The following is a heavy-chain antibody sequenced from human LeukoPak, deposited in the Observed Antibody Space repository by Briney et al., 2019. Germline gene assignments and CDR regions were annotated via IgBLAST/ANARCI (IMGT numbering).Heavy chain of an antibody. CDR1: GGSFSGYY. V-gene: IGHV4-34*01. CDR3: AKRLWHDYGDYSVQGPNNWFDP. D-gene: IGHD4-17*01. CDR2: ISHSGST. J-gene: IGHJ5*02. Sequence: PSETLSLTCAVYGGSFSGYYWNWIRQPPGKGLEWIGEISHSGSTNYHPSLKSRVTISVDTSKNQFSLKLSSVTAADTAVYYCAKRLWHDYGDYSVQGPNNWFDPWGQGTLVTVSS.